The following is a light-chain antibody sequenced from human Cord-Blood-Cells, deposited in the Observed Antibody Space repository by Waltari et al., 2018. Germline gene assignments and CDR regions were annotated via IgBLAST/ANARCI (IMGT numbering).Light chain of an antibody. J-gene: IGKJ1*01. V-gene: IGKV3-15*01. CDR2: GAS. CDR1: QSVSSN. Sequence: EIVMTQSPATLSVSPGERATLSCRASQSVSSNLAWYQQKPGQAPRLLIYGASTRATVIPARFSGSGSGTEFTLTISSLQSEDFVVYYCQQYNNWPRTFGQGTKVEIK. CDR3: QQYNNWPRT.